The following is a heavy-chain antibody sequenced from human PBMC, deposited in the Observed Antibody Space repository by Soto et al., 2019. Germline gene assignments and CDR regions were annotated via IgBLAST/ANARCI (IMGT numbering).Heavy chain of an antibody. D-gene: IGHD3-22*01. Sequence: LSVTCFISGGSFSNDYWTWIRQSPGKGLEWIGYIFHTGITDYNPSVKSRVTISIDKSRNLFSLNLTSVTAADTAVYYCARDRYFYDSRGYYRTLDSWGQGTLVTVSS. J-gene: IGHJ5*01. V-gene: IGHV4-59*01. CDR1: GGSFSNDY. CDR2: IFHTGIT. CDR3: ARDRYFYDSRGYYRTLDS.